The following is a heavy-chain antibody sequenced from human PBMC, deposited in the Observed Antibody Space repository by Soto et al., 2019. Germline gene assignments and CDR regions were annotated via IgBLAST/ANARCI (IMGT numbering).Heavy chain of an antibody. CDR2: ISISGGNT. CDR3: ANEIRPNDY. D-gene: IGHD4-17*01. Sequence: EVQLLESGGGLVQPGGSLSPSCEASGLPFSSHAMSWVRQPPGKGLEWVSSISISGGNTYYADSVRGRFTISRDNSKNTLYLHMNSLTAEDTAIYYCANEIRPNDYWGQGTLVTVSS. V-gene: IGHV3-23*01. J-gene: IGHJ4*02. CDR1: GLPFSSHA.